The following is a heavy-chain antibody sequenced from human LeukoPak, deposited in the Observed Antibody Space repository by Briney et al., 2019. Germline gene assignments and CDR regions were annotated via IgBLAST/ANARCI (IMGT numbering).Heavy chain of an antibody. CDR3: ARVRSPRYFDY. Sequence: GGTLRLSCAASGFTFSNYGMNWVRQAPGKGLEWVSGISPSGDITYYADSVKGRFTISRDNAKNSLYLQMNSLRAEDTAVYYCARVRSPRYFDYWGQGTLVTVSS. CDR2: ISPSGDIT. V-gene: IGHV3-48*01. CDR1: GFTFSNYG. J-gene: IGHJ4*02.